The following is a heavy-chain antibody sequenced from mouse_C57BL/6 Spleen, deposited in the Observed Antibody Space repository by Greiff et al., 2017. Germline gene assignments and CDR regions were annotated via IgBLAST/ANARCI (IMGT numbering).Heavy chain of an antibody. V-gene: IGHV5-6*01. J-gene: IGHJ2*01. CDR3: AKIYDYDFDY. Sequence: EVKLVESGGDLVKPGGSLKLSCAASGFTFSSYGMSWVRQTPDQRLEWVATISSGGSYTYYPDSVKGRFTISRDNAKNTLYLQMSSLKAEDTAKYYCAKIYDYDFDYWGQGTTLTVAS. CDR1: GFTFSSYG. CDR2: ISSGGSYT. D-gene: IGHD2-4*01.